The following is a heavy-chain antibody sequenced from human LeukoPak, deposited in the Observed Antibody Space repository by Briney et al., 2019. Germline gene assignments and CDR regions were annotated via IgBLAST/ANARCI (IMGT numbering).Heavy chain of an antibody. CDR2: IYTSGST. Sequence: SQTLSLTCTVSGGSISSGSYYWSWIRQPAGKGLEWIGRIYTSGSTNYNPSLKSRVTISVDTSKNQFSLKLSSVTAADTAVYCCARERYGGNSEAFDIWGQGTMVTVSS. CDR3: ARERYGGNSEAFDI. J-gene: IGHJ3*02. D-gene: IGHD4-23*01. CDR1: GGSISSGSYY. V-gene: IGHV4-61*02.